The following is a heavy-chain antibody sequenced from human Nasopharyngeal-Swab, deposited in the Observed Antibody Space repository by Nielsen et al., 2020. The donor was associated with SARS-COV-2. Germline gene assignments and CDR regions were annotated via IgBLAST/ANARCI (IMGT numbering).Heavy chain of an antibody. J-gene: IGHJ4*02. CDR1: GFTFDDYT. Sequence: GGSLRLSCAASGFTFDDYTMYWVRQRPGEGLEWVSGINWNSGSKGYADSVKGRFTVPRDNAKNSLYLLMNTLRSEDTALYYCARGTADYSNPSFDYWGQGTLVTVPS. V-gene: IGHV3-9*01. CDR2: INWNSGSK. D-gene: IGHD4-11*01. CDR3: ARGTADYSNPSFDY.